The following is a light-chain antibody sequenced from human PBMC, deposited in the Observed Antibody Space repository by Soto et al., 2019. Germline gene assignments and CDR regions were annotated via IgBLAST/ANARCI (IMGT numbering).Light chain of an antibody. CDR2: EVS. CDR3: SSYTSTSTPCV. CDR1: SSDVGGYKY. J-gene: IGLJ1*01. V-gene: IGLV2-14*01. Sequence: QSALTQPASVSGSPGQSITISCTGTSSDVGGYKYVSWYQLHPGKAPKLIIYEVSNRPSGASNHFSGYKSGNTASLTISGLQADDEADYYCSSYTSTSTPCVFGTGTKVTVL.